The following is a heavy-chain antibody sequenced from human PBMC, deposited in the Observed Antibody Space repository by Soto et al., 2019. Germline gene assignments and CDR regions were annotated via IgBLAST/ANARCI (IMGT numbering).Heavy chain of an antibody. CDR2: MSLNGDI. Sequence: QVQLQESGPGLVESSGTLSLTCAVYGGTIRSGHWWTWVRQPPGKGLEWIGEMSLNGDINYSPSLQSRVTVSIDMSRNHLSLRLPSVTAADTAVYYFATRETRTGGPVWGQGTMVAVSS. D-gene: IGHD2-8*02. CDR1: GGTIRSGHW. J-gene: IGHJ6*01. CDR3: ATRETRTGGPV. V-gene: IGHV4-4*02.